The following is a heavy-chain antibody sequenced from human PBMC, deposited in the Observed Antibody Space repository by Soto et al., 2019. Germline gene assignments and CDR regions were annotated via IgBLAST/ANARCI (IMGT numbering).Heavy chain of an antibody. Sequence: SETLSLTCAVYGGSFSGYYWSWIRQPPGKGLEWIGEINHSGSTNYNPSLKSRVTISVDTSKNQFSLKLSSVTAADTAVYYCASFVLRFLEWLKNWFDPWGQGTLVTVSS. J-gene: IGHJ5*02. CDR1: GGSFSGYY. CDR2: INHSGST. V-gene: IGHV4-34*01. D-gene: IGHD3-3*01. CDR3: ASFVLRFLEWLKNWFDP.